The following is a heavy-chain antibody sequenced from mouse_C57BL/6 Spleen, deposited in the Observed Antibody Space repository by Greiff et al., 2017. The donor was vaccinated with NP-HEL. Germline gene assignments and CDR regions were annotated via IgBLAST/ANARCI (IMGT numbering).Heavy chain of an antibody. CDR1: GYTFTDYN. J-gene: IGHJ3*01. Sequence: LVKPGASVKIPCKASGYTFTDYNMDWVKQSHGKSLEWIGDINPNNGGTIYNQKFKGKATLTVDKSSSTAYMELRSLTSEDTAVYYCARDYYGSRFAYWGQGTLVTVSA. D-gene: IGHD1-1*01. CDR2: INPNNGGT. CDR3: ARDYYGSRFAY. V-gene: IGHV1-18*01.